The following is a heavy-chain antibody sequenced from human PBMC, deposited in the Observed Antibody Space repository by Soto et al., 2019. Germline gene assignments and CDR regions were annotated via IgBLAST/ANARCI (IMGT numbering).Heavy chain of an antibody. Sequence: QVQLQESGPGLVKPSETLSLTCIVSGASINTYDWTWIRQSAGKALQWIGRISPSGSTVYNPSLHSRVTMSIDASKSQFSLKLTSVTAADSALYYCARDFWGEGYFDAWGLGTLVTVSS. D-gene: IGHD7-27*01. CDR3: ARDFWGEGYFDA. J-gene: IGHJ4*02. CDR2: ISPSGST. V-gene: IGHV4-4*07. CDR1: GASINTYD.